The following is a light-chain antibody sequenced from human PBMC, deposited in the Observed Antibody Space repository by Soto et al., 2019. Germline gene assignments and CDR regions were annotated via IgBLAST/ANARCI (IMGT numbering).Light chain of an antibody. CDR2: GAY. J-gene: IGKJ4*01. V-gene: IGKV3D-15*01. CDR3: QQYNNWPPLT. Sequence: IVMTQSPATLSVSPGERATLFCRASQSVSSNLAWYQQRPGQAPRLLIFGAYTRATGIPARFSGSGSGTEFTLTIISLKSEDSAVYFCQQYNNWPPLTFGGGTKVDIK. CDR1: QSVSSN.